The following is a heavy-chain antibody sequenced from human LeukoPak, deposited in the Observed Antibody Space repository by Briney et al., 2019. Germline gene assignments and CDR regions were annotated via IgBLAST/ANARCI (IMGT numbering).Heavy chain of an antibody. J-gene: IGHJ4*02. V-gene: IGHV3-49*04. D-gene: IGHD2-2*01. Sequence: GGSLRLSCTASGFTFADYAMSWVRQAPGKGLEWVGFIRSKAYGGTTEYAASVKGRFTISRDDSKSIAYLQMNSLKTEDTAVYYCTRDPLEVVVVPAAMYGYWGQGTLVTVSS. CDR3: TRDPLEVVVVPAAMYGY. CDR1: GFTFADYA. CDR2: IRSKAYGGTT.